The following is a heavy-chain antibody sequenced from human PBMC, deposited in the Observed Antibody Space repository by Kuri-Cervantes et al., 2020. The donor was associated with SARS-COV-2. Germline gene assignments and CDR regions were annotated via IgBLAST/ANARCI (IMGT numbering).Heavy chain of an antibody. D-gene: IGHD3-3*01. CDR1: GGSISSSDW. Sequence: SETLSLTCAVSGGSISSSDWWSWVRQPPGKGLEWIGEIYHSGSTNYNPSLKSRVTISVDKSKNQFSLKLSSVTAADTAVYYCARDWAPGFWGGYEDYWGQGTLVTVSS. V-gene: IGHV4-4*02. CDR2: IYHSGST. J-gene: IGHJ4*02. CDR3: ARDWAPGFWGGYEDY.